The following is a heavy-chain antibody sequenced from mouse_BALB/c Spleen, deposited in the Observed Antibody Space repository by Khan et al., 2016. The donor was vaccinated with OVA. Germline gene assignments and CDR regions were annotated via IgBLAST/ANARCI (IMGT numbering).Heavy chain of an antibody. J-gene: IGHJ2*01. CDR1: GYSITSGYG. V-gene: IGHV3-2*02. Sequence: EVQLVETGPGLVKPSQSLSLTCTVTGYSITSGYGWNWIRQFPGNKLEWMGYISYSGSTNYNPSLKSRISITRDTSKNQFFLQLKSVTTEDTATYYCARTARIKYWGQGTTLTVSS. CDR2: ISYSGST. D-gene: IGHD1-2*01. CDR3: ARTARIKY.